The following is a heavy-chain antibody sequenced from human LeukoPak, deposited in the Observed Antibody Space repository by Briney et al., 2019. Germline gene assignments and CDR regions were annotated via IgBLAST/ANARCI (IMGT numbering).Heavy chain of an antibody. V-gene: IGHV3-23*01. J-gene: IGHJ4*02. Sequence: GGSLRLSCTTSGFTFSSYALSWVRQAPGKGLEWVSGIRVSGSTYYPDSVTGRFTISRDNSENTLYLQMNSLRPEDTAVYYCSKVARLGWELLSYYFDFWGQGTLVTVSS. CDR3: SKVARLGWELLSYYFDF. CDR1: GFTFSSYA. CDR2: IRVSGST. D-gene: IGHD1-26*01.